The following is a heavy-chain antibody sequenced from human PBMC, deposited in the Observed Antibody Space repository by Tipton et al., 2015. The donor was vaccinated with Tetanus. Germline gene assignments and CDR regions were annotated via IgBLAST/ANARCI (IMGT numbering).Heavy chain of an antibody. CDR3: ARDDSDLYGSGSYYNVDY. J-gene: IGHJ4*02. CDR1: GFTFSSYE. Sequence: SLRLSCAASGFTFSSYEMNWVRQAPGKGLEWVSYISSSGSTIYYADSVKGRFTISRDNAKNSLYLQMNSLRAEDTAVYYCARDDSDLYGSGSYYNVDYWGQGTLVTVSS. V-gene: IGHV3-48*03. CDR2: ISSSGSTI. D-gene: IGHD3-10*01.